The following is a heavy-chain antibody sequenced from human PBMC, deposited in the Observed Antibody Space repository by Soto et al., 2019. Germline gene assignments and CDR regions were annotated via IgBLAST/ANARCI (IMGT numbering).Heavy chain of an antibody. D-gene: IGHD3-3*01. Sequence: GGSLRLSCAASGFTFSSYSMNWVRQAPGKGLEWVSYISSSSSTIYYADSVKGRFTISRDNAKNSLYLQMNSLRDEDTAVYYCATGGITIFGVVITRGFDYWGQGTLVTVSS. CDR1: GFTFSSYS. CDR2: ISSSSSTI. CDR3: ATGGITIFGVVITRGFDY. V-gene: IGHV3-48*02. J-gene: IGHJ4*02.